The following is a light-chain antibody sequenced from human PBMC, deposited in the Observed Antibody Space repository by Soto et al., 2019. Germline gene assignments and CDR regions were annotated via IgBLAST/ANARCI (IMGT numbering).Light chain of an antibody. CDR2: RAS. V-gene: IGKV1-5*03. CDR1: QSISSW. CDR3: QQYNSYPWT. J-gene: IGKJ1*01. Sequence: DIQMTQSPSTLSASVGDRVTITCRASQSISSWLAWYQQKPGKAPKLLIYRASSLESGVPSRFSGSGSATDFTLTISSLQPDDFAAYYCQQYNSYPWTFGRGTKVEIK.